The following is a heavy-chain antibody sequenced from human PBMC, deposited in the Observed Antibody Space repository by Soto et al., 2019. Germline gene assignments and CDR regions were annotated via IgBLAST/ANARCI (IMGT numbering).Heavy chain of an antibody. Sequence: SETLSLTCLVSGGSMTDYYWSWIRQAPGKGLEWIGFVFYSGTTNYDPSLKSRVTLSIDTSKNEFSLKLSSVTAADTAVYYCARTAGGSPRAYYYYGMDVWGQGTTVTVSS. V-gene: IGHV4-59*01. CDR3: ARTAGGSPRAYYYYGMDV. CDR2: VFYSGTT. J-gene: IGHJ6*02. CDR1: GGSMTDYY. D-gene: IGHD2-15*01.